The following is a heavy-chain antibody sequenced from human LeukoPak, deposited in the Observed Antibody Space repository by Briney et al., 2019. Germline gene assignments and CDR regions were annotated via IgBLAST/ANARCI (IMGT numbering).Heavy chain of an antibody. J-gene: IGHJ4*02. D-gene: IGHD6-25*01. CDR2: IYYSGST. CDR3: GFSEGDF. Sequence: SETLSLTCTVSGGSISSSSYYWGWIRQPPGKGLEWIGSIYYSGSTYYNPSLKSRLTLSIDTSKNQFSLRLTSVTAADTAMYFCGFSEGDFWGQGALVTVSS. CDR1: GGSISSSSYY. V-gene: IGHV4-39*07.